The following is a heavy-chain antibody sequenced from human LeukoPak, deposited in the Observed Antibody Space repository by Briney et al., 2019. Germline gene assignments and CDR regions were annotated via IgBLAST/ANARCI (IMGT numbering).Heavy chain of an antibody. CDR1: GFTFSSYA. J-gene: IGHJ4*02. D-gene: IGHD3-9*01. CDR2: ISGSGGST. Sequence: PGGSLRLSCAASGFTFSSYAMSWVRQAPGKGLEWVSAISGSGGSTYYADSVKGRFTISRDNSKNTLYLQMNSLRAEDTAVYYCASFTGYYFYFDCWGQGTLVTVSS. V-gene: IGHV3-23*01. CDR3: ASFTGYYFYFDC.